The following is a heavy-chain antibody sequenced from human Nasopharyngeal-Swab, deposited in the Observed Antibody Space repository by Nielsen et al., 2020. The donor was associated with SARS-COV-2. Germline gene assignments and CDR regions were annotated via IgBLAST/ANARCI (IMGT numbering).Heavy chain of an antibody. V-gene: IGHV4-59*01. J-gene: IGHJ5*02. CDR2: IYYSGST. CDR3: ARDGGLRRCYGSGIWFDP. Sequence: SATLSLTCIVSGDSISSYYWSWIRQPPGKGLEWIGYIYYSGSTNYNPSLKSRVTISVDTSKNQFSLKLSSVTTADTAVYYCARDGGLRRCYGSGIWFDPWGQGTLVTVSS. D-gene: IGHD3-10*01. CDR1: GDSISSYY.